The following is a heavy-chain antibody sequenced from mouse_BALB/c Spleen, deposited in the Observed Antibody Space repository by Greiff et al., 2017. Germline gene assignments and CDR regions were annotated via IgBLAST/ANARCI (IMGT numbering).Heavy chain of an antibody. CDR3: ARRETYYGNYGYAMDY. CDR2: INPSTGYT. Sequence: QVQLKQSGAELAKPGASVKMSCKASGYTFTSYWMHWVKQRPGQGLEWIGYINPSTGYTEYNQKFKDKATLTADKSSSTAYMQLSSLTSEDSAVYYCARRETYYGNYGYAMDYWGQGTSVTVSS. CDR1: GYTFTSYW. V-gene: IGHV1-7*01. D-gene: IGHD2-10*01. J-gene: IGHJ4*01.